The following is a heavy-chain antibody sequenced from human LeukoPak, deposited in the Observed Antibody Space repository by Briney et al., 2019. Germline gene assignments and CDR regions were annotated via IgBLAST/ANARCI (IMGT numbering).Heavy chain of an antibody. V-gene: IGHV3-48*01. D-gene: IGHD2-2*01. CDR3: AHGSMYQLDY. Sequence: GGSLRLSCAASGFTFSSYSMNWVRQAPGKGLEWVSYISSSSSTIYYADSVKGRFTISRDNSKNTLYLQMNSLRAEDTAVYYCAHGSMYQLDYWGQGTLVTVSS. J-gene: IGHJ4*02. CDR2: ISSSSSTI. CDR1: GFTFSSYS.